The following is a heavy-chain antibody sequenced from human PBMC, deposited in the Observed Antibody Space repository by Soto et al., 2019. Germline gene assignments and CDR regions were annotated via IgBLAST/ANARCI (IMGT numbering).Heavy chain of an antibody. CDR1: GYTFTSYD. V-gene: IGHV1-8*01. CDR3: VTPSLPGLAAYI. D-gene: IGHD6-13*01. J-gene: IGHJ6*02. Sequence: QVQLVRSGAEVREPGASVKVSCKASGYTFTSYDINWVRQAPGQGLEWIGWVNPNSGNTGYAQKFQGRITMTRSASINTAYMELRSLKSDDTAVYFCVTPSLPGLAAYIWGQVSTAIVSS. CDR2: VNPNSGNT.